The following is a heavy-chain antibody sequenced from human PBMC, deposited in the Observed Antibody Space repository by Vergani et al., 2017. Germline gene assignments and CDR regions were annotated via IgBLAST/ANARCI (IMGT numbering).Heavy chain of an antibody. Sequence: QVQLVESGGGVVQPVRSLRLSCVVSGFTFSTSTMHWVRQPPGKGLEWVAVISNDGTKKFYVDSVKGRFTISRDNSKNTLYLEMNSLKAEDTATYYCAKAGSVSSGELSYYYYIGVWGKGTTVTVTS. V-gene: IGHV3-30*04. CDR3: AKAGSVSSGELSYYYYIGV. J-gene: IGHJ6*03. D-gene: IGHD3-10*01. CDR1: GFTFSTST. CDR2: ISNDGTKK.